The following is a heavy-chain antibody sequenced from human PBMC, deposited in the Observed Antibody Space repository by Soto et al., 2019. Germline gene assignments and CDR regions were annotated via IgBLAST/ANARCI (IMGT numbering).Heavy chain of an antibody. Sequence: GGSLRLSCAASGFTVSNNYLSWVRQAPEKGVEWVSLIDNGGATHYIDSVTGRFTISRDNAKNSLYLQMNNLRAEDTAIYYCVLEQGDCGPGTLVTV. J-gene: IGHJ4*02. CDR1: GFTVSNNY. CDR2: IDNGGAT. D-gene: IGHD3-10*01. V-gene: IGHV3-66*01. CDR3: VLEQGD.